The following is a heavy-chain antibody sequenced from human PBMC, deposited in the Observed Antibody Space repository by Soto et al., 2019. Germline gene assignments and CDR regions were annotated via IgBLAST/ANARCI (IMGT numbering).Heavy chain of an antibody. CDR2: IYYAGST. Sequence: SETLCLTCSVSGGTIGSGSYYWGWIRQTPGKGLEWIGNIYYAGSTYYNPSLKSRVTISVDTSRMQFSLKLRSVTAADTAVYYCARGQVVAAQHWGQGTLVTVSS. CDR1: GGTIGSGSYY. J-gene: IGHJ4*02. V-gene: IGHV4-39*07. D-gene: IGHD2-15*01. CDR3: ARGQVVAAQH.